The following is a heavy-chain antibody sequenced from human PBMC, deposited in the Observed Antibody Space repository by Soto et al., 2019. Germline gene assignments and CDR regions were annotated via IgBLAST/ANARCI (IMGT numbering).Heavy chain of an antibody. CDR1: GFIFTNYA. V-gene: IGHV3-23*01. J-gene: IGHJ6*02. Sequence: GGSLRLSCAASGFIFTNYAMNWVRQAPGKGLEWVSVIGGRGNSAYYADSVQGRFTISRDNSKNTLYLQMNSLRAEDTAVYYCAKEGWELGPTYYYYGMDVWGQGTTVTVSS. D-gene: IGHD1-26*01. CDR2: IGGRGNSA. CDR3: AKEGWELGPTYYYYGMDV.